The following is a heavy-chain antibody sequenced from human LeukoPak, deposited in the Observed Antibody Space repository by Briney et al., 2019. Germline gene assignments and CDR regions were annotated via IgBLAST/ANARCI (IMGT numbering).Heavy chain of an antibody. Sequence: AGGSLRLSCTVSGFTFDDYAMHWVRHTPGKGLEWVAGITWNRDNIGYGDSVKGRFTISRDNSKNTLYLQMNSLRAEDSAVYYCAKHRQLGVGATLDYWGQGTLVTVSS. CDR2: ITWNRDNI. V-gene: IGHV3-9*01. D-gene: IGHD1-26*01. CDR3: AKHRQLGVGATLDY. CDR1: GFTFDDYA. J-gene: IGHJ4*02.